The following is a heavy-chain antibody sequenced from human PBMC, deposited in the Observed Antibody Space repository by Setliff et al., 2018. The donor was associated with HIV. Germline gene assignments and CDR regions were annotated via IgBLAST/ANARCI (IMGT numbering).Heavy chain of an antibody. Sequence: ASVKVSCKASGYIFTDYYMHWVRQAPGQELGWMGRINPNSGGTNYAQKFQGRVTMTRDTSISTAYTELSSLRSDDTAVYYCASPSITMVRGVMRSAFDIWGQGTMVTVSS. D-gene: IGHD3-10*01. CDR1: GYIFTDYY. V-gene: IGHV1-2*06. CDR2: INPNSGGT. CDR3: ASPSITMVRGVMRSAFDI. J-gene: IGHJ3*02.